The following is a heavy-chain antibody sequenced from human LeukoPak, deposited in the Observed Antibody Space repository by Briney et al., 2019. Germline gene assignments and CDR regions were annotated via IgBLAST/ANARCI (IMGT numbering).Heavy chain of an antibody. D-gene: IGHD1-26*01. CDR3: ARQVGGSSNIDY. Sequence: PSETLSLTCTFSGGSLTSNIYYWVWIRQPPGKGLEWIGNTFHSGSAYYNPSLKSRVTISVDTSKNQFSLKLSSVTAADTAVYYCARQVGGSSNIDYWGQGTLVTVSS. V-gene: IGHV4-39*01. J-gene: IGHJ4*02. CDR1: GGSLTSNIYY. CDR2: TFHSGSA.